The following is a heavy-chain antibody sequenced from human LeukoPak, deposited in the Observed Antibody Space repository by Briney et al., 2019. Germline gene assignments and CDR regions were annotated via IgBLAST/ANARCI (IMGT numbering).Heavy chain of an antibody. D-gene: IGHD2-2*02. Sequence: GRSLRLSCAASGFTFSSYAMHWVRQAPGKGLEWVAVISYDGSNKYYADSVKGRFTISRDNSKNTLYLQMNSLRAEDTAVYYCARNPYCSSTSCYIDYYYYMDVWGKGTTVTVSS. V-gene: IGHV3-30-3*01. J-gene: IGHJ6*03. CDR3: ARNPYCSSTSCYIDYYYYMDV. CDR2: ISYDGSNK. CDR1: GFTFSSYA.